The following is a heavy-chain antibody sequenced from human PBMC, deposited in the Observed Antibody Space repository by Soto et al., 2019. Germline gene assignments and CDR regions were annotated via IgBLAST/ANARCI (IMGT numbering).Heavy chain of an antibody. CDR2: ISGTGGTT. V-gene: IGHV3-23*01. CDR3: AKDGVRYSSASNNFEY. Sequence: EVQLLESGGGLVQPGGSLRLSCAASGFTFSSYAMSWVRQAPGKGLEWVSFISGTGGTTYYADSVKGRFTISRDNSKNTLYLQMNSLGAEDTVVYYCAKDGVRYSSASNNFEYWGQGTLVTVSS. D-gene: IGHD6-19*01. J-gene: IGHJ4*02. CDR1: GFTFSSYA.